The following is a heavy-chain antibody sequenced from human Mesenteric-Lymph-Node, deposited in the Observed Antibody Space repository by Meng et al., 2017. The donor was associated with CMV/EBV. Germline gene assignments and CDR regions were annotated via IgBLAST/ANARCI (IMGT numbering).Heavy chain of an antibody. CDR1: GFTFSSYA. CDR3: ARVGSSGWRDY. V-gene: IGHV3-30-3*01. D-gene: IGHD6-19*01. J-gene: IGHJ4*02. CDR2: ISYDGSNK. Sequence: GESLKISCAASGFTFSSYAMHWVRQAPGKGLEWVAVISYDGSNKYYADSVKGRFTISRDNSKNTLYLQMNSLRAEDTAVYYCARVGSSGWRDYWGQGTLVTVSS.